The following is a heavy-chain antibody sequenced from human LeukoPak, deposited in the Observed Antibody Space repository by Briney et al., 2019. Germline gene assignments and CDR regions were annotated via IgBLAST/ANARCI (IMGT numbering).Heavy chain of an antibody. CDR2: ISAYNGNT. Sequence: ASVKVSCKASGYTFTSYGICWVRQAPGQGLEWMGWISAYNGNTNYAQKLQGRVTMTTDTSTSTAYMELRSLRSDDTAVYYCARCYGDYLGLDFDYWGQGTLVTVSS. V-gene: IGHV1-18*01. J-gene: IGHJ4*02. D-gene: IGHD4-17*01. CDR3: ARCYGDYLGLDFDY. CDR1: GYTFTSYG.